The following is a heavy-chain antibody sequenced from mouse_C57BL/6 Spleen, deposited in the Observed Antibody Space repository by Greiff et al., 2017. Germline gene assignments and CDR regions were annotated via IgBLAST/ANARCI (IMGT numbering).Heavy chain of an antibody. CDR1: GYAFSSYW. D-gene: IGHD1-1*01. CDR2: IYPGDGDT. V-gene: IGHV1-80*01. CDR3: ATEGITTVVAPFAY. Sequence: VKLQESGAELVKPGASVKISCKASGYAFSSYWMNWVKQRPGKGLEWIGQIYPGDGDTNYNGKFKGKATLTADKSSSTAYMQLSSLTSEDSAVYFCATEGITTVVAPFAYWGQGTLVTVSA. J-gene: IGHJ3*01.